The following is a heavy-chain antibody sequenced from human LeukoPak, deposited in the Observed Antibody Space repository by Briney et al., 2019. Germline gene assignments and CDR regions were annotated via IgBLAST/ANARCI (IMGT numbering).Heavy chain of an antibody. Sequence: GGSLRLSCAASGFTFSSYAMSWVRQAPGKGLEWVSAISGSGGSTYYADSVKGRFTISRDNSKNTLYLQMNSLRAEDTAVYYCAKRPGYSSGWYVGYYWGQGTLVTVSS. D-gene: IGHD6-19*01. J-gene: IGHJ4*02. CDR3: AKRPGYSSGWYVGYY. CDR2: ISGSGGST. V-gene: IGHV3-23*01. CDR1: GFTFSSYA.